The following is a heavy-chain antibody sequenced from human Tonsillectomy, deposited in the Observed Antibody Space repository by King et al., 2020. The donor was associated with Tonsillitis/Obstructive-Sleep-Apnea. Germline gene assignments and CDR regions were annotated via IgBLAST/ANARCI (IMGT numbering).Heavy chain of an antibody. CDR1: GFTFSSYG. J-gene: IGHJ5*02. Sequence: VQLVESGGGVVQPGRSLRLSCAASGFTFSSYGMHWVRQAPGKGLEWVAVIWYDGSNKYYADSVKGRFTISRDNSKNTLYLQMNSLRAEDTAVYYCARDNCYSYGCAVATTRDWFDPWGQGTLVTVSS. CDR3: ARDNCYSYGCAVATTRDWFDP. CDR2: IWYDGSNK. V-gene: IGHV3-33*01. D-gene: IGHD5-18*01.